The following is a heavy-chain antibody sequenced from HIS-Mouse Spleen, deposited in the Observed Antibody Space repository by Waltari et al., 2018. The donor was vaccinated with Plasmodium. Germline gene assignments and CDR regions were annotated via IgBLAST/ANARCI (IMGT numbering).Heavy chain of an antibody. V-gene: IGHV4-31*03. CDR2: IYYSGTT. J-gene: IGHJ4*02. D-gene: IGHD6-13*01. CDR1: GGSISSGGYY. Sequence: QVQLQESGPGLVKPSQTLSLTCTVSGGSISSGGYYWSWIRQHPGKGLAWIGYIYYSGTTYYNPSLKGRVTISVDTSKNQFSLKLSSVTAADTAVYYCARSIAATVTFYFDYWGQGTLVTVSS. CDR3: ARSIAATVTFYFDY.